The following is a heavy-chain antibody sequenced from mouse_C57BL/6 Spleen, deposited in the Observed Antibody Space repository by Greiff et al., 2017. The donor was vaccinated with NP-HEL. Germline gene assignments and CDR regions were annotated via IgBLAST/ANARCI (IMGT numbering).Heavy chain of an antibody. CDR2: IDPSDSET. D-gene: IGHD2-3*01. CDR1: GYTFTSYW. CDR3: ARFQRDGYFRFAY. Sequence: QVQLQQPGAELVRPGSSVKLSCKASGYTFTSYWMHWVKQRPIQGLEWIGNIDPSDSETHYNQKFKDKATLTVDKSSSTAYMQLSSLTSEDSAVYYCARFQRDGYFRFAYWGQGTLVTVSA. J-gene: IGHJ3*01. V-gene: IGHV1-52*01.